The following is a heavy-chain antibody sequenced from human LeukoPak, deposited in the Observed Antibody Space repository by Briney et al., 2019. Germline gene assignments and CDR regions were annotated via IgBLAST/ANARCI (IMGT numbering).Heavy chain of an antibody. CDR1: GYSFTAYG. V-gene: IGHV1-18*01. J-gene: IGHJ6*03. Sequence: GASVKVSCKASGYSFTAYGMGWLRQAPGQGLEWMGWISGHTGTAIYAQNPQGRVTLTAGTFTSTVYMEMRSLRSDDTAVYYCARGGSGDHQEQLGPPGYYHYMDVWGTGTTVTVSS. CDR2: ISGHTGTA. D-gene: IGHD3-10*01. CDR3: ARGGSGDHQEQLGPPGYYHYMDV.